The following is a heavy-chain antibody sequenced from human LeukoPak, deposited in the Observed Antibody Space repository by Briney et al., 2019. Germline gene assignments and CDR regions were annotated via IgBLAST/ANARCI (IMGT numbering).Heavy chain of an antibody. Sequence: GGSLRLSCAASGFTFSSYSMNWVRQAPGNGLEWVSYISSSTIYYAVSVKCRFAISRDIAKNSLYLQMNSLRAEDTAVYYCARNMYTSGWYRLGYWGQGTLVTVSS. CDR2: ISSSTI. D-gene: IGHD6-19*01. J-gene: IGHJ4*02. CDR3: ARNMYTSGWYRLGY. CDR1: GFTFSSYS. V-gene: IGHV3-48*01.